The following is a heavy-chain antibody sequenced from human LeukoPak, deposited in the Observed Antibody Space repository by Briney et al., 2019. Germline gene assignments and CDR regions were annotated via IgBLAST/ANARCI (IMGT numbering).Heavy chain of an antibody. CDR2: IYYSGGT. CDR3: ARCDRYGGNTEFLSDY. D-gene: IGHD4-23*01. CDR1: GGSISSYY. Sequence: SETLSLTCTVSGGSISSYYWSWIRQPPGKGLEWIGYIYYSGGTNYNPSLKSRVTISVDTSKNQFSLKLSSVTAADTAVYYCARCDRYGGNTEFLSDYWGQGPLVTVSS. J-gene: IGHJ4*02. V-gene: IGHV4-59*01.